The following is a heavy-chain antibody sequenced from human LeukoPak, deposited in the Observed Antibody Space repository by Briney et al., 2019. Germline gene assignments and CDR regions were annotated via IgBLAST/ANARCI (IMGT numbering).Heavy chain of an antibody. J-gene: IGHJ3*02. CDR1: GFTFSNYA. V-gene: IGHV3-23*01. Sequence: GGSLRLSCAASGFTFSNYAMTWVRQAPGKGLEWVSTISNSGGNTYYADSVKGRLTISRDNAKNTLYLQMNSLRAEDTAVYYCAKDPIAAADDGANAFDIWGQGTMVTVSS. CDR3: AKDPIAAADDGANAFDI. D-gene: IGHD6-13*01. CDR2: ISNSGGNT.